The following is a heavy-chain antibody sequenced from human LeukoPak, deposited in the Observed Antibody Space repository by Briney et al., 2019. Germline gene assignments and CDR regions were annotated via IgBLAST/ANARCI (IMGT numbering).Heavy chain of an antibody. D-gene: IGHD2/OR15-2a*01. CDR3: ASRTLSARPIRGDY. V-gene: IGHV1-69*05. CDR1: GYTFTSYG. J-gene: IGHJ4*02. CDR2: IIPIFGTA. Sequence: SVKVSCKASGYTFTSYGISWVRQAPGQGLEWMGRIIPIFGTANYAQKFQGRVTITTDESTSTAYMELSSLRSEDTAVYYCASRTLSARPIRGDYWGQGTLVTVSS.